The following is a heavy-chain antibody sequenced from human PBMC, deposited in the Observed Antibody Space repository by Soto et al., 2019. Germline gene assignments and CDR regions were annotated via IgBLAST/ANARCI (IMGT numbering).Heavy chain of an antibody. Sequence: ASVKVSCKASGYTFTSYYMHWVRQAPGQGLEWMGIINPSGGSTSYAQKFQGRATMTRDTSTSTVYMELSSLRSEDTAVYYCARSLGIVATLDYWGQGTLVTVSS. D-gene: IGHD5-12*01. CDR2: INPSGGST. CDR3: ARSLGIVATLDY. J-gene: IGHJ4*02. V-gene: IGHV1-46*01. CDR1: GYTFTSYY.